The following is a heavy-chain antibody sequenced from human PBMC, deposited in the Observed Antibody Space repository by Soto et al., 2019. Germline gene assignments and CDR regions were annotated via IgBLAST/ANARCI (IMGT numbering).Heavy chain of an antibody. Sequence: QVQLQKSGPGLVKPSETLSLTCTVSGGSVSSGSYYWSWIRQPPGKGLEWIGYIYYSGSTNYNPSLKSRVTISVDTSKNQFSLKLSSVTAADTAVYYCARANRVVVHFDYWGQGTLVTVSS. V-gene: IGHV4-61*01. CDR3: ARANRVVVHFDY. CDR2: IYYSGST. J-gene: IGHJ4*02. D-gene: IGHD2-15*01. CDR1: GGSVSSGSYY.